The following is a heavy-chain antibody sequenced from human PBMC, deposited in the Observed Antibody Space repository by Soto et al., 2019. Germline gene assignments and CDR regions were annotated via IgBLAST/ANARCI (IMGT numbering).Heavy chain of an antibody. J-gene: IGHJ4*02. V-gene: IGHV1-69*02. CDR2: IIPILGIA. D-gene: IGHD2-2*01. CDR1: GGTLSSYT. CDR3: ASTPQLGNYFDY. Sequence: GASVTVSCKACGGTLSSYTMSWVRQAPGQGLEWMGRIIPILGIANYAQKFQGRVTITADKSTSTAYMELSSLRSEDTAVYYCASTPQLGNYFDYWGQGTLVTVSS.